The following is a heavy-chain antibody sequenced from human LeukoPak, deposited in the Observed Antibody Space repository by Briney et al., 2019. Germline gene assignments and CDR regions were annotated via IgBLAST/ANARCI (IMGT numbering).Heavy chain of an antibody. Sequence: AGGSLRLSCAASGFIFSRYVMTWVRQAPGKGLEWVSAISGSGGSTYYADSVKGRFTISRDNSKNTLYLQMNSLRVEDTAIYYCVNDRPSWGQGTLVTVSS. V-gene: IGHV3-23*01. CDR1: GFIFSRYV. CDR2: ISGSGGST. J-gene: IGHJ4*02. CDR3: VNDRPS.